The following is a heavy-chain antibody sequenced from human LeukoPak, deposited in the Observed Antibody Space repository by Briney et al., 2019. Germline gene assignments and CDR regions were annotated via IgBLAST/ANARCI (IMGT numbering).Heavy chain of an antibody. V-gene: IGHV3-48*02. D-gene: IGHD3-22*01. CDR1: GINFSGYS. Sequence: GGSLRLSCAASGINFSGYSMHWVRQAPGKGLEWVSYISGSSRTIYYADSVKGRFTISRDNAKNSLHLQINSLRDEDTAVYYCAIRGYYDTTYAYDYHAMDVWGQGTAVTVSS. CDR3: AIRGYYDTTYAYDYHAMDV. CDR2: ISGSSRTI. J-gene: IGHJ6*02.